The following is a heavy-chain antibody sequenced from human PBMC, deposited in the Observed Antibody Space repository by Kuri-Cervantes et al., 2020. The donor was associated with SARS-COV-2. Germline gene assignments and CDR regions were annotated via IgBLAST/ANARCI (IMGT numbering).Heavy chain of an antibody. CDR1: GYSISSGYY. V-gene: IGHV4-38-2*01. CDR3: ARYGLSSSWGIYYYYYYMDV. CDR2: INHSGST. Sequence: SETLSLTCAVSGYSISSGYYWGWIRQPPGKGLEWIGSINHSGSTYYNPSLKSRVTISVDTSKNQFSLKLSSVTAADTAVYYCARYGLSSSWGIYYYYYYMDVWGKGTTVTVSS. D-gene: IGHD6-13*01. J-gene: IGHJ6*03.